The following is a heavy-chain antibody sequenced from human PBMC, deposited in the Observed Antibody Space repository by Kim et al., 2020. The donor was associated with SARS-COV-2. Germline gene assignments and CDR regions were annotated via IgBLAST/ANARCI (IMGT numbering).Heavy chain of an antibody. CDR2: INAGNGNT. D-gene: IGHD1-20*01. V-gene: IGHV1-3*01. CDR1: GYTFTSYA. J-gene: IGHJ3*02. CDR3: ASLGITGTTSGDAFDI. Sequence: ASVKVSCKASGYTFTSYAMHWVRQAPGQRLEWMGWINAGNGNTKYSQKFQGRVTITRDTSASTAYMELSSLRSEDTAVYYCASLGITGTTSGDAFDIWGQGTMVTVSS.